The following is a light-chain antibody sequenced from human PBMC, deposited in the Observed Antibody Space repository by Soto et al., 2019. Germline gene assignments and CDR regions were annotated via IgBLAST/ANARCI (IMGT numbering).Light chain of an antibody. Sequence: EIVLTQSPGILSLSPGARATLSCRASQTVAYTSLAWYQQRPGQAPRLLIHGTSTRATGTPDRFIGSGSGTAFTLTISRLEPEDFAVYYCQQYVTTPRTFGQGTKVE. CDR1: QTVAYTS. J-gene: IGKJ1*01. V-gene: IGKV3-20*01. CDR3: QQYVTTPRT. CDR2: GTS.